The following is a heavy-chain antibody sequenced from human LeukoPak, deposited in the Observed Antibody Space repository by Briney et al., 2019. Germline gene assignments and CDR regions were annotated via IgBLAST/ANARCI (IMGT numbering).Heavy chain of an antibody. CDR1: GFTFSSYG. Sequence: PGRSLRLSCAASGFTFSSYGMHGVRQAPGKGLEWVAVISYDGSNKYYADSVKGRFTISRDNSKNTLYLQMNSLRAEDTAVYYCSRRDFDYWGQGTLVTVSS. J-gene: IGHJ4*02. CDR3: SRRDFDY. V-gene: IGHV3-30*03. CDR2: ISYDGSNK. D-gene: IGHD2-2*01.